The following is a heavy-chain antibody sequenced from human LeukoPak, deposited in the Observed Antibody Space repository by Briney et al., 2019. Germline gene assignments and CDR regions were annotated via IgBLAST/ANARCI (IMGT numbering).Heavy chain of an antibody. CDR2: IYYSGST. CDR3: ARSLAFAYCGGDCQGAFDV. V-gene: IGHV4-38-2*02. J-gene: IGHJ3*01. D-gene: IGHD2-21*02. CDR1: GYSISSGYY. Sequence: ASETLSLTCTVSGYSISSGYYWGWIRQPPGKGLEWIGSIYYSGSTFYNPSLKSRVTMLIDTSKSQFSLKLSSVTAADTAVYYCARSLAFAYCGGDCQGAFDVWGQGTVVTVSS.